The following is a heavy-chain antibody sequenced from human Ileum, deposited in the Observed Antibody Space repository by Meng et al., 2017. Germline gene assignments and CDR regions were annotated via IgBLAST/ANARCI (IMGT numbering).Heavy chain of an antibody. J-gene: IGHJ4*02. CDR1: GFTLSKYI. CDR2: VSYDGSNE. Sequence: LTMGGSGVGGVQPGRSLRLPCKASGFTLSKYIMHWVRQAPGKGPEWLTAVSYDGSNEYYADSVRGRFTISRDNSKNTLYLQMDSLRAEDTGIYYCVTDSSSYYRWYYWGQGTLVTVSS. D-gene: IGHD3-22*01. CDR3: VTDSSSYYRWYY. V-gene: IGHV3-30*07.